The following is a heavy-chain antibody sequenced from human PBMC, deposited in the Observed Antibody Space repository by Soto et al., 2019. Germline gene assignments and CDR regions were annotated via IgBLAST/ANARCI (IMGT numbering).Heavy chain of an antibody. CDR1: GLTFSDYY. D-gene: IGHD4-17*01. CDR2: IGTRGNTK. V-gene: IGHV3-11*01. J-gene: IGHJ4*02. CDR3: ARDGTEYYGEYYDY. Sequence: GGCLRVYWGTSGLTFSDYYMSWIRQALGKGLEWVSYIGTRGNTKYYADSVRGRFTISRDNAKNSLYLQMNSLRADDTAVYYCARDGTEYYGEYYDYWXQGIPVTVSS.